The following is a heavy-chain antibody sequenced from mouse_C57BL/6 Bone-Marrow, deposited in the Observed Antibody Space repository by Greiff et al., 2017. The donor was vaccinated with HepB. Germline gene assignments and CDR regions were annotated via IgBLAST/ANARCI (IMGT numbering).Heavy chain of an antibody. J-gene: IGHJ4*01. V-gene: IGHV1-15*01. CDR3: TRYGTFYGSSSYAMDY. D-gene: IGHD1-1*01. CDR1: GYTFTDYE. Sequence: QVQLQQSGAELVRPGASVTLSCKASGYTFTDYEMHWVKQTPVHGLEWIGAIDPETGGTAYNQKFKGKAILTADKSSSTAYMELRSLTSEDSAVYYCTRYGTFYGSSSYAMDYWGQGTSVTVSS. CDR2: IDPETGGT.